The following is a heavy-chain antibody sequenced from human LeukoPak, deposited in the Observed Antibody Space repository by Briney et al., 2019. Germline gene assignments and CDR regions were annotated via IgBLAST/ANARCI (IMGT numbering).Heavy chain of an antibody. D-gene: IGHD3-9*01. CDR3: ARGGVYYDILTGYPPFDY. Sequence: GGSLRLSCAASGFTFSSYSMNWVRQAPGKGLEWVSSISSSSSYIYYADSVKGRFTISRDNAKNSLYLQMNSLRAEDTAVYYCARGGVYYDILTGYPPFDYWGQGTLVTVSS. CDR1: GFTFSSYS. J-gene: IGHJ4*02. CDR2: ISSSSSYI. V-gene: IGHV3-21*01.